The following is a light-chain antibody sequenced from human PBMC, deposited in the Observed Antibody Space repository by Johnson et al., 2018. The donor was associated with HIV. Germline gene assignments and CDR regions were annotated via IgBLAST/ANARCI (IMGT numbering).Light chain of an antibody. Sequence: QSILTQPPSVSAAPGQKVTISCSGSSSDMGNYAVSWYQQLPGTAPKLLIYENNKRPSGIPDRFSGSKSGTSATLGITGLTTGDEADYYCGTWDSRLRNVFGTGTKVTVL. J-gene: IGLJ1*01. CDR2: ENN. CDR1: SSDMGNYA. CDR3: GTWDSRLRNV. V-gene: IGLV1-51*02.